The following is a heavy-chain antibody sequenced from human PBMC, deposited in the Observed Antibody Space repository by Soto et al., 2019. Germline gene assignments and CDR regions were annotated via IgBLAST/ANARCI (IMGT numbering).Heavy chain of an antibody. J-gene: IGHJ3*02. CDR3: TTELRFLGHDAFDI. D-gene: IGHD3-3*01. V-gene: IGHV3-15*01. Sequence: EVQLVESGGGLVKPGGSLRLSCAASGFTFSNAWMSWVRQAPGKGLEWVGRIKSKTDGGTTDYAAPGKGRFTISRDDSKNTLYLQMNSLKTEDTAVYYCTTELRFLGHDAFDIWGQGTMVTVSS. CDR2: IKSKTDGGTT. CDR1: GFTFSNAW.